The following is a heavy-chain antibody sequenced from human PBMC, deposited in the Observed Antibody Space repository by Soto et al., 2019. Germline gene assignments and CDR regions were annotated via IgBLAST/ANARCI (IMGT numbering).Heavy chain of an antibody. CDR1: GYTFTSYG. CDR3: AIDYDSSYSSSWYGSYYYYMDV. Sequence: ASVKVSCKASGYTFTSYGISWVRQAPGQGLEWMGWISAYNGNTNYAQKLKGRVTMTTDTSTSTAYIELRCLSSDDTAVFYCAIDYDSSYSSSWYGSYYYYMDVWGKGTTVTVSS. CDR2: ISAYNGNT. V-gene: IGHV1-18*01. D-gene: IGHD6-13*01. J-gene: IGHJ6*03.